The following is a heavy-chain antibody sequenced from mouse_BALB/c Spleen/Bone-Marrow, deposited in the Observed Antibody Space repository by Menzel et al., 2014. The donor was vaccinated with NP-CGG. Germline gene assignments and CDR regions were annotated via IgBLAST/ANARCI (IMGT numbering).Heavy chain of an antibody. D-gene: IGHD2-4*01. CDR3: ARALYDYDDLYCAMDY. CDR1: GFSLTGYG. Sequence: VQLQESGPGLVAPSQSLSITCTISGFSLTGYGVNWVRQPPGKGLEWLGMIWGDGSTDYNSALKSRLSISKDNSKSQVFLKMNSLQTDDTARYYCARALYDYDDLYCAMDYWGQGTSVTIYS. CDR2: IWGDGST. V-gene: IGHV2-6-7*02. J-gene: IGHJ4*01.